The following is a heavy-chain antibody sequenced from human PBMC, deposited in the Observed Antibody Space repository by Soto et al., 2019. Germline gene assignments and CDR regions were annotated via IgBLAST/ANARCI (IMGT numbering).Heavy chain of an antibody. CDR2: IDPSDSYT. J-gene: IGHJ5*02. Sequence: GESLKLSCKGSGYSFTSYCISWVRQLPGKGLEWMGRIDPSDSYTSYSPSFQGHVNISADKSISTAFLQWSSLKVSDTAMYYCERLSQLVLDPWGQGTLVTVSS. D-gene: IGHD6-13*01. CDR3: ERLSQLVLDP. V-gene: IGHV5-10-1*01. CDR1: GYSFTSYC.